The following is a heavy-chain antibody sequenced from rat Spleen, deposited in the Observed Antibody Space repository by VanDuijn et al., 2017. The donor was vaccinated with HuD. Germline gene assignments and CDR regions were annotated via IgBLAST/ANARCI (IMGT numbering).Heavy chain of an antibody. V-gene: IGHV5-17*01. CDR3: TTRPYYSSLNWFPY. Sequence: EVQLVESGGGLVQPGRSLKFSCAASGFTFSDYAMAWVRQAPKKGLEWVASITNTGGTTYSPDSVKGRFTISRDNAKSTLYLQMNSLRSEDTATYYCTTRPYYSSLNWFPYWGQGTLVTVSS. D-gene: IGHD1-2*01. CDR2: ITNTGGTT. J-gene: IGHJ3*01. CDR1: GFTFSDYA.